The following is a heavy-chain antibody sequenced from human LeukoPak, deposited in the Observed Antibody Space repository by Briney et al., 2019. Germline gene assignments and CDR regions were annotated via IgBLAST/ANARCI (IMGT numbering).Heavy chain of an antibody. J-gene: IGHJ4*02. CDR2: ISSTSDYI. V-gene: IGHV3-21*01. D-gene: IGHD6-19*01. CDR3: ARAGPYSSGWFTFDY. Sequence: GGSLRLSCAASGFTFTDYSINWVRQTPRRGLEWVSCISSTSDYIYYADSVKGRFTISRDNAKNSLYLQMNSLRAEDTAVYYCARAGPYSSGWFTFDYWGQGTLVTVSS. CDR1: GFTFTDYS.